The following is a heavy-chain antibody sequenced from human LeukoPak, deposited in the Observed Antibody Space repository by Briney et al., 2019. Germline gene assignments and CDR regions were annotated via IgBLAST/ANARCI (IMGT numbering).Heavy chain of an antibody. D-gene: IGHD3-22*01. J-gene: IGHJ4*02. CDR1: GFTFSSYS. V-gene: IGHV3-21*01. CDR2: ISSSSSYI. Sequence: PGGSLRLSCAASGFTFSSYSMNWVRQAPGKGLEWVSSISSSSSYIYYADSVKGRFTISRDNAKNSLYLQMNSLRAEDTAVYYCAREDDSSGYSAYWGQGTLVTVSS. CDR3: AREDDSSGYSAY.